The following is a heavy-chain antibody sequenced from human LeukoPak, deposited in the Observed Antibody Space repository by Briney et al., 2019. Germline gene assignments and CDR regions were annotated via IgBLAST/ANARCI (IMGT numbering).Heavy chain of an antibody. J-gene: IGHJ4*02. CDR1: GFSFTTSW. V-gene: IGHV3-74*01. Sequence: GGSLRLSCAASGFSFTTSWMHWVRQVPGKGLAWVSRVSSDGGTARHADSVEGRITVSRDNAKNTLYLQIDSLRVEDTAVYYCVRVLDGYCSGGSCYYADWGQGTLVTVSS. D-gene: IGHD2-15*01. CDR2: VSSDGGTA. CDR3: VRVLDGYCSGGSCYYAD.